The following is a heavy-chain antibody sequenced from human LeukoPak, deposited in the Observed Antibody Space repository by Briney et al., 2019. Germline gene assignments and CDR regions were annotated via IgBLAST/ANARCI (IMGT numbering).Heavy chain of an antibody. CDR3: ARDATRGIGGSNDLDF. J-gene: IGHJ4*02. V-gene: IGHV1-46*01. CDR1: GYNFSSYY. D-gene: IGHD3-16*01. CDR2: LNPSRCTT. Sequence: GASVKVSSKASGYNFSSYYIQWVRQDPGQGLEWMGLLNPSRCTTAYAPKFQGRVTMTRDTSSNTVYMELRGLRSDDTAIYYCARDATRGIGGSNDLDFWGQGYLLTVSS.